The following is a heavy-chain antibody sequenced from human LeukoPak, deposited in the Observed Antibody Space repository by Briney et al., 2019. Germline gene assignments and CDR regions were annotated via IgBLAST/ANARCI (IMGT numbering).Heavy chain of an antibody. CDR2: IIPIFGTA. CDR3: VILLWFGELYWFDP. Sequence: SVTVSCKASGGTFSSYAISWVRQAPGQGLEWMGGIIPIFGTANYAQTFQGRVTITADKSTSTAYMELSSLRSEDTAVYYCVILLWFGELYWFDPWGQGTLVTVSS. J-gene: IGHJ5*02. D-gene: IGHD3-10*01. V-gene: IGHV1-69*06. CDR1: GGTFSSYA.